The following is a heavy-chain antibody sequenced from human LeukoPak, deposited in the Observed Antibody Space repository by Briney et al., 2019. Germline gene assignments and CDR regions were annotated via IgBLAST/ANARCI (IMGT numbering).Heavy chain of an antibody. V-gene: IGHV1-18*01. CDR1: GYTFTSYG. J-gene: IGHJ5*02. CDR3: AREPGRYYYDSSGPEAAFDP. D-gene: IGHD3-22*01. Sequence: ASVKVSCKASGYTFTSYGISWVRQAPGQGLEWMGRISAYNGNTNYAQKLQGRVTMTTDTSTSTAYMELRSLRSDDTAVYYCAREPGRYYYDSSGPEAAFDPWGQGTLVTVSS. CDR2: ISAYNGNT.